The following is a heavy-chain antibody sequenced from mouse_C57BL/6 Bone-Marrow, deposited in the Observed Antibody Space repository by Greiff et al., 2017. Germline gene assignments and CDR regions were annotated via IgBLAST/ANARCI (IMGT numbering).Heavy chain of an antibody. J-gene: IGHJ4*01. CDR3: AKDYYGSSRLYYAMDY. CDR2: IWRGGST. V-gene: IGHV2-5*01. Sequence: VKLMESGPGLVQPSQSLSITCTVSGFSLTSYGVHWVRQSPGKGLEWLGVIWRGGSTDYNAAFMSRLSITKDNSKSQVFFKMNSLQADDTAIYYCAKDYYGSSRLYYAMDYWGQGTSVTVSS. D-gene: IGHD1-1*01. CDR1: GFSLTSYG.